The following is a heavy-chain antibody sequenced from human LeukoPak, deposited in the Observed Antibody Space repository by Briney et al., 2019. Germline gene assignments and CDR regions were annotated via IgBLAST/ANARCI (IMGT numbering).Heavy chain of an antibody. CDR1: GFTFSIYA. Sequence: GGSLRLSCAASGFTFSIYAMSWVRQAPGKGLHWVSSITSRGESTWYVDSVKGRFTITRDNSENTLYLQMHSLRAEDTAVYYCARDRPNYYGSDGHYYRRDGDYWGRGTLVSVSS. D-gene: IGHD3-22*01. CDR3: ARDRPNYYGSDGHYYRRDGDY. V-gene: IGHV3-23*01. CDR2: ITSRGEST. J-gene: IGHJ4*02.